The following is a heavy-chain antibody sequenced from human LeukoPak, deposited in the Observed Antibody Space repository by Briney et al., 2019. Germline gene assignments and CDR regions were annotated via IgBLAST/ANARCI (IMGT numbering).Heavy chain of an antibody. D-gene: IGHD2-15*01. CDR3: ARARASGRSGFDY. CDR1: GLTVSSYS. J-gene: IGHJ4*02. CDR2: ISSSSSTI. Sequence: GGSLRLSCIASGLTVSSYSMNWVRQAPGKGLEWVSYISSSSSTIYYADSVKGRFTISRDNAKNSLDLQMNSLRDEDTAVYYCARARASGRSGFDYWGQGTLVTVSS. V-gene: IGHV3-48*02.